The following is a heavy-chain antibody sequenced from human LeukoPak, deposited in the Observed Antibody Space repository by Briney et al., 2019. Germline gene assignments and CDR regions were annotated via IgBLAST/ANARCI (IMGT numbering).Heavy chain of an antibody. J-gene: IGHJ6*04. CDR3: AKDRGVPAARGSYYYYGMDV. Sequence: GRSLRLSCAASGFTFSSYGMHWVRQAPGKGLEGVAVISYDGSNEYYADSVKGRFTISRDNSKNTLYLQMNSLRAEDTAVYYCAKDRGVPAARGSYYYYGMDVWGKGTTVTVSS. D-gene: IGHD2-2*01. CDR2: ISYDGSNE. CDR1: GFTFSSYG. V-gene: IGHV3-30*18.